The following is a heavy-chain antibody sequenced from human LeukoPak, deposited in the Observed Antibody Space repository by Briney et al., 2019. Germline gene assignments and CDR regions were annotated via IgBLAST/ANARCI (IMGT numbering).Heavy chain of an antibody. Sequence: GGSLRLSCAASGFTFSSYCMHWVRQAPGKGLEWVAVISYDGSNKYYADSVKGRFTISKDNAKNSLYLQMNSLRAEDTALYHCARNNGMDVWGQGTTVIVSS. CDR1: GFTFSSYC. CDR2: ISYDGSNK. J-gene: IGHJ6*02. V-gene: IGHV3-30*03. CDR3: ARNNGMDV.